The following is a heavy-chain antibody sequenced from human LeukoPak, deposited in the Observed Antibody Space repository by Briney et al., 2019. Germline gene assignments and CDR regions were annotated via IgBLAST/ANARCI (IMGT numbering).Heavy chain of an antibody. CDR2: INHSGST. D-gene: IGHD6-13*01. Sequence: SETLSLTCAVYGGSFSGYYWSWIRQPPGKGLEWIGEINHSGSTNYNPSLKSRVTISVDTSKNRFSLKLSSVTAADTAVYYCARDVQPDDAFDIWGQGTMVTVSS. CDR3: ARDVQPDDAFDI. CDR1: GGSFSGYY. J-gene: IGHJ3*02. V-gene: IGHV4-34*01.